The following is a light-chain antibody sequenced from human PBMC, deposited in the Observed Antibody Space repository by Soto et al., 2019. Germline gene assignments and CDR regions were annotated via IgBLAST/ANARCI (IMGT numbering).Light chain of an antibody. J-gene: IGKJ4*01. Sequence: DIQMTQSPSSLSASVGDSVTITCRASDSISSYLNWFQQKPGKAPKFLIYDVSTLESGVPSRFSGSGSGTEFTLTISSLQPEDFATYYCQQYDSYPLTFGGGTKVDIK. CDR2: DVS. CDR1: DSISSY. V-gene: IGKV1-5*01. CDR3: QQYDSYPLT.